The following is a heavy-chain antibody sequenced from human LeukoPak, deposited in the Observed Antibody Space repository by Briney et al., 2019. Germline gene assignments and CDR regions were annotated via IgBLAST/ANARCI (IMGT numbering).Heavy chain of an antibody. Sequence: GGSLRLSCAASGFAFSSYAMSWVRQAPGKGLEWVSAISGSGGSTYYADSVKGRFTISRDNSKNTVYLQMNTLRAEDTAEYYCAKLPTGSYPYYFDFWGQGTLVTVSS. CDR3: AKLPTGSYPYYFDF. CDR1: GFAFSSYA. V-gene: IGHV3-23*01. D-gene: IGHD1-26*01. CDR2: ISGSGGST. J-gene: IGHJ4*02.